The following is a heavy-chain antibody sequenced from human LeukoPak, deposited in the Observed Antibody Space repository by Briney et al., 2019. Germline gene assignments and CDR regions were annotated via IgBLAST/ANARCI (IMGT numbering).Heavy chain of an antibody. CDR2: ISSGGITI. J-gene: IGHJ6*04. V-gene: IGHV3-11*04. CDR1: GFTFSDYY. Sequence: GGSLRLSCAASGFTFSDYYMSWIRQAPGKGLEWVSYISSGGITIYYADSVKGRFTISKDNAKNSLYLQMNSLRAEDTAVYYRAREGGGIAAPYMDVWGKGTTVTVSS. CDR3: AREGGGIAAPYMDV. D-gene: IGHD6-13*01.